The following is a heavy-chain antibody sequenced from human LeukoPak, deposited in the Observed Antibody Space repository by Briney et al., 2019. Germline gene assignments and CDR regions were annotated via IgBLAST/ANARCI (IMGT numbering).Heavy chain of an antibody. V-gene: IGHV4-31*03. CDR1: GGSISSGGYY. CDR3: ARARDNYYTWFDP. D-gene: IGHD2-15*01. CDR2: IYYSGTS. Sequence: SETLSLTCTVSGGSISSGGYYWSWIRQLPGEGLEWIGYIYYSGTSYYNPSLKSRVSISVDTSKNQFSLQLTSVTAADTAVYYCARARDNYYTWFDPWGQGTPVTVSS. J-gene: IGHJ5*02.